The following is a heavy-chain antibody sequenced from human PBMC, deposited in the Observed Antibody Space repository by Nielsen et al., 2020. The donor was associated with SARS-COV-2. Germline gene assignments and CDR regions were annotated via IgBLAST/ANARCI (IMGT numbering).Heavy chain of an antibody. D-gene: IGHD3-22*01. CDR2: ISNDGKNE. Sequence: GSLRLSCAVSGFTFSSYAMHWVRQAPGKGLEWMAVISNDGKNEYYADSVKGRFTISRDISKNTLYLQMNSLRAEDTAVYYCARVDRDYYHSSGPFDYWGQGALVTVSS. CDR1: GFTFSSYA. CDR3: ARVDRDYYHSSGPFDY. J-gene: IGHJ4*02. V-gene: IGHV3-30*04.